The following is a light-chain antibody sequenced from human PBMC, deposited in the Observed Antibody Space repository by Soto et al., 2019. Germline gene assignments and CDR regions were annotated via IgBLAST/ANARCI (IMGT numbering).Light chain of an antibody. Sequence: QSALTQPASVSGSPGQSITISCTGTSRDVGGYNYVSWHQQHPGKAPKVIITEVSNRPSGVSNRFSGSKSGNTASLTISGLQAEDEADYYCSSYVHYNTFVIFGGGTKLTVL. J-gene: IGLJ2*01. CDR1: SRDVGGYNY. CDR2: EVS. CDR3: SSYVHYNTFVI. V-gene: IGLV2-14*01.